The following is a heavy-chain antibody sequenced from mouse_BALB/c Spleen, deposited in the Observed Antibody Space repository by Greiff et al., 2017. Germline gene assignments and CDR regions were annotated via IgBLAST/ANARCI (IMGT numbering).Heavy chain of an antibody. J-gene: IGHJ4*01. CDR1: GFNIKDYY. V-gene: IGHV14-4*02. Sequence: EVQLQQSGAELVRSGASVKLSCTASGFNIKDYYMHWVKQRPEQGLEWIGWIDPENGDTEYAPKFQGKATMTADTSSNTAYLQLSSLTSEDTAVYYCNAYYEAMDYWGQGTSVTVSS. D-gene: IGHD1-1*01. CDR3: NAYYEAMDY. CDR2: IDPENGDT.